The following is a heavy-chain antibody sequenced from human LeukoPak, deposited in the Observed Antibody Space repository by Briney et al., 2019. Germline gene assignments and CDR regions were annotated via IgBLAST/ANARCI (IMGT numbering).Heavy chain of an antibody. CDR1: GLTFSRDA. CDR2: ISGSGGST. J-gene: IGHJ2*01. CDR3: AKDPGHGGDSGYDYLDFDL. D-gene: IGHD5-12*01. Sequence: PGGSLRLSCAVSGLTFSRDAMSWGRQAPGKGLEWVSAISGSGGSTYYADSVKGRFTISRDNSKNTLYLQMNSLRAEDTAVYYCAKDPGHGGDSGYDYLDFDLWGRGTLVTVSS. V-gene: IGHV3-23*01.